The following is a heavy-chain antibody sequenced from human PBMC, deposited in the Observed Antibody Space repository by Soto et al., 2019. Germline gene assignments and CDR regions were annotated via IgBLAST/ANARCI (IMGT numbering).Heavy chain of an antibody. V-gene: IGHV4-30-2*01. CDR2: IYHSGST. J-gene: IGHJ5*02. CDR3: SRRAPEGFDP. CDR1: GGSTSSGGYS. Sequence: PSETLSLTCAVSGGSTSSGGYSWSWIRQPPGKGLESIGYIYHSGSTYYNPSLNSRVTISVDRSKNQFSLKLSSVTAADTAVYYCSRRAPEGFDPWGQGTLVTVSS.